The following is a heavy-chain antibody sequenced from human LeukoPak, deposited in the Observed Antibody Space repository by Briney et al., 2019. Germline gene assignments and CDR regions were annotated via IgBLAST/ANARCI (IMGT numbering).Heavy chain of an antibody. D-gene: IGHD1-14*01. Sequence: GGSLRLSCAASGFTFSSYWMLWVRHVPGKGLVWVARTNPGGSSITYADSVKGRFTISRDNAKNTLYLQMDSLRAEDTGVYYCARSNQADDYWGQGTLVTVSS. CDR1: GFTFSSYW. CDR2: TNPGGSSI. V-gene: IGHV3-74*01. CDR3: ARSNQADDY. J-gene: IGHJ4*02.